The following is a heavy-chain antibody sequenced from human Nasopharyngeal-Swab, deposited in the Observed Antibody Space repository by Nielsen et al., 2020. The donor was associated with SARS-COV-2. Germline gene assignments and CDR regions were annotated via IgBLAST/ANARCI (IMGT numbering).Heavy chain of an antibody. Sequence: SLKISCAASGFTFDDYAMHWVRQAPGKGLEWVSGISWNGGNIGYGDSVKGRFTISRDNAKNSVYLQMNSLRAEDSAVYYCARGDDTTDYYEPFDSWGQGTLVTVSS. CDR1: GFTFDDYA. J-gene: IGHJ4*02. CDR3: ARGDDTTDYYEPFDS. D-gene: IGHD3-22*01. V-gene: IGHV3-9*01. CDR2: ISWNGGNI.